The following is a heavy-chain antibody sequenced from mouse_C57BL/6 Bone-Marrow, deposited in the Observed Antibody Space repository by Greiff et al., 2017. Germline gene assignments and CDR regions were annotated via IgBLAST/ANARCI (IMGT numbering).Heavy chain of an antibody. CDR2: IYPGSGNT. CDR1: GYSFTSYY. D-gene: IGHD2-3*01. V-gene: IGHV1-66*01. J-gene: IGHJ4*01. Sequence: VQLQQSGPELVKPGASVKISCKASGYSFTSYYIHWVKQRPGQGLEWIGWIYPGSGNTKYNEKFKGKATLTADTSSITAYMQLSSRTSEASAVSYCARGWDTTGAMDYWGQGTSVTVSS. CDR3: ARGWDTTGAMDY.